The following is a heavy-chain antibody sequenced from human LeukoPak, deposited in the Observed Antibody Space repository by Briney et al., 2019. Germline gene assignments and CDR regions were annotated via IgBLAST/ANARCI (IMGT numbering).Heavy chain of an antibody. CDR3: ARDGITMRILEY. CDR1: GFTFSAYN. CDR2: ITTSSSYM. V-gene: IGHV3-21*01. D-gene: IGHD3-10*01. Sequence: GGSVRLSCAASGFTFSAYNMNWVRRTPGKGLEWVSSITTSSSYMFYADSVRGRFTISRDNAENSLYLQMDSLRAEDTAVYYCARDGITMRILEYWGQGTLVTVSS. J-gene: IGHJ4*02.